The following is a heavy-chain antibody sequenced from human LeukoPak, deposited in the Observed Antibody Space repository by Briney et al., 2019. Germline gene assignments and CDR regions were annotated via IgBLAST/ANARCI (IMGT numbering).Heavy chain of an antibody. V-gene: IGHV3-21*01. CDR2: ISSSSSYI. D-gene: IGHD1-26*01. CDR3: ASWEMLTNFDY. Sequence: GGSLRLSCAASGFTFSSYSMNWVRRAPGKGLEWVSSISSSSSYIYYADSVKGRFTISRDNAKNSLYLQMNSLRAEDTAVYYCASWEMLTNFDYWGQGTLVTVSS. CDR1: GFTFSSYS. J-gene: IGHJ4*02.